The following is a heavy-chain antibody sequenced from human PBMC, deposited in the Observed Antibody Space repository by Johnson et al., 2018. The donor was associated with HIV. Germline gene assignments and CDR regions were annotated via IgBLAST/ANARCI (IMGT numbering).Heavy chain of an antibody. CDR1: GFTFDDYA. V-gene: IGHV3-9*01. CDR3: AKAFWSGYYEDAVDI. J-gene: IGHJ3*02. CDR2: ISWNSGSI. Sequence: EVQLVESGGGLVQPGRSLRLSCAASGFTFDDYAMHWVRQAPGKGLEWVSGISWNSGSIGYADSVKGRFTISRDNAKNSLYLQMNSLRAEDTALYYCAKAFWSGYYEDAVDIWGQGTMVTVSS. D-gene: IGHD3-3*01.